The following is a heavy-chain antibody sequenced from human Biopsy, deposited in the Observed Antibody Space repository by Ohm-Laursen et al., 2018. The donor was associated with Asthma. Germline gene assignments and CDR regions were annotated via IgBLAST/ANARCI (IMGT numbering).Heavy chain of an antibody. D-gene: IGHD4-17*01. J-gene: IGHJ6*02. CDR2: VFWSGTT. CDR3: ARVASYGDLYFGIDV. CDR1: GAYIGSRDHH. V-gene: IGHV4-30-4*02. Sequence: SDTLSLTCTVGGAYIGSRDHHWSWIRQSLGTGLEWIGFVFWSGTTHYNRSLERRLSISIDTTRNEFSMTLRSVTAADTAVYFCARVASYGDLYFGIDVWGPGTTVSVS.